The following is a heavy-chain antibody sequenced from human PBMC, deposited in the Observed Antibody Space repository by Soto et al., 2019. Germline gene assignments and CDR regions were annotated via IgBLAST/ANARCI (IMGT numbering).Heavy chain of an antibody. J-gene: IGHJ4*02. CDR2: IFYRGST. CDR1: GGSISDYS. Sequence: TLSLTCTISGGSISDYSWNWIRQPPGRGLEWIGHIFYRGSTKYNPPLWDRVTISRGSSQTQLSLRLKSVTAADTAIYYCARGSNSNFEGPIVWGQGILVTVSS. CDR3: ARGSNSNFEGPIV. D-gene: IGHD2-2*01. V-gene: IGHV4-59*01.